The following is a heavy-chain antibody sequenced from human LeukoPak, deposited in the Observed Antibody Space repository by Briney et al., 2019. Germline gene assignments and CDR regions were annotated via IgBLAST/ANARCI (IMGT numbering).Heavy chain of an antibody. CDR1: GFTFSSYS. CDR2: ISSSSSTI. V-gene: IGHV3-48*01. J-gene: IGHJ3*02. CDR3: ARDCSGGSCGPYAFDI. Sequence: GGSLRLSCAASGFTFSSYSMNWVRQAPGKGLEWVSYISSSSSTIYYADSVKGRFTISRDNAKNSLYLQMNSLRAEDTAVYYCARDCSGGSCGPYAFDIWGQGTVVTVSS. D-gene: IGHD2-15*01.